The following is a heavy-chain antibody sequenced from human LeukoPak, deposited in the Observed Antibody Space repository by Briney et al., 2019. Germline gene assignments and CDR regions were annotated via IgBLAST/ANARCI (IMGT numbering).Heavy chain of an antibody. CDR2: INQDGSVK. Sequence: GGSLRLSCAVSGFSLSNYWMSWLRQAPGKGLEWVANINQDGSVKQFVDSVKGRFTISRDNAKNSLYLQMSSLRAEDTAVFYCARAYQYAFDIWGQGTMVTVSS. J-gene: IGHJ3*02. CDR1: GFSLSNYW. CDR3: ARAYQYAFDI. V-gene: IGHV3-7*04.